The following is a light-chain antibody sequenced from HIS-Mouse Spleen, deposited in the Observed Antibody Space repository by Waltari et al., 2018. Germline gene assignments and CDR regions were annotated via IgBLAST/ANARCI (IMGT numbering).Light chain of an antibody. J-gene: IGKJ1*01. Sequence: EIVLTQSPATLSLSPGERATLSCRASQGVSSDLAWYQQKPGQAPRLLIYDASNRATGIPARFSGSGSGTDFTLTISSLEPEDFAVYYCQQRSNWPPTFGQGTKVEIK. CDR1: QGVSSD. V-gene: IGKV3-11*01. CDR3: QQRSNWPPT. CDR2: DAS.